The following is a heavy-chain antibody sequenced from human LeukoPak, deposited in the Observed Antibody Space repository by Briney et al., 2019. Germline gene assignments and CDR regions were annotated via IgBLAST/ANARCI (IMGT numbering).Heavy chain of an antibody. CDR3: AKGGSYAPLDY. CDR2: ISDSGGDS. CDR1: GFTFSSSA. V-gene: IGHV3-23*01. Sequence: GGSLRLSCTASGFTFSSSAMTWVRQAPGKGLEWVSAISDSGGDSIYTDSVKDRFTIFRDNSKNTLYLQMNSLRAEDTALYYCAKGGSYAPLDYWGQGTLVTVSS. J-gene: IGHJ4*02. D-gene: IGHD1-26*01.